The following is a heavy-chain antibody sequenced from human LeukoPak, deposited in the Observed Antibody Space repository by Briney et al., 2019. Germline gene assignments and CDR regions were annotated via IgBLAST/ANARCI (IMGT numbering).Heavy chain of an antibody. Sequence: GGSLRLSCAASGFNFNNFAMSWVRQAPVKGLEWLSAMTGPADTTYYAESVKGRFTISRDYSKSMVFLQMNSLRVEDTAIYYCAKGAEIDHWGQGTLVTVSS. D-gene: IGHD6-19*01. CDR1: GFNFNNFA. CDR3: AKGAEIDH. J-gene: IGHJ4*02. CDR2: MTGPADTT. V-gene: IGHV3-23*01.